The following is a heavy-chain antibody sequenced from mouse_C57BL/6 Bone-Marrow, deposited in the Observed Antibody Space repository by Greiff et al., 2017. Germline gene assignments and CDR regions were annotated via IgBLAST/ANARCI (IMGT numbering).Heavy chain of an antibody. CDR2: INPNNGGT. D-gene: IGHD3-2*02. CDR1: GYTFTDYY. V-gene: IGHV1-26*01. Sequence: EVQLQQSGPELVKPGASVKISCKASGYTFTDYYMNWVKQSHGKSLEWIGDINPNNGGTSYNQKFKGKATLTVDKSSSTAYMELRSLTSEDSAVYYCARPGSSGYYFDYGGQGTTLTVSS. J-gene: IGHJ2*01. CDR3: ARPGSSGYYFDY.